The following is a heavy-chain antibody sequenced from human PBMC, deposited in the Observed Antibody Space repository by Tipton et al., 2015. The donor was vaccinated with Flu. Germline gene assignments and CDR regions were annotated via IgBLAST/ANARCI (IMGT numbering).Heavy chain of an antibody. CDR2: LYYSGIT. J-gene: IGHJ4*02. V-gene: IGHV4-39*07. CDR1: GGSVSSYY. D-gene: IGHD5-24*01. Sequence: TLSLTCSVSGGSVSSYYWGWIRQPPGKGLEWIGSLYYSGITYYNPSLKSRVSISVDTSKNQFSLKVNSVTAADTAVYYCARGGHNLVYWGQGTLVTVSS. CDR3: ARGGHNLVY.